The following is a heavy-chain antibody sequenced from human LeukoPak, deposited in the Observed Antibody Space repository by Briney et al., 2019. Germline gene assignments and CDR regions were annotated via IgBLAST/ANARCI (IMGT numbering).Heavy chain of an antibody. J-gene: IGHJ4*02. V-gene: IGHV1-18*01. CDR2: ISTYNGNT. Sequence: ASVKVSCKASDYTFTSYGISWVRQAPGQGLEWMGWISTYNGNTNNAQKFQGRVTMTTDTSTSTAYMELRSLRSDDTAIYYCARDREYSSGWVDYWGQGTLVTVSS. D-gene: IGHD6-19*01. CDR3: ARDREYSSGWVDY. CDR1: DYTFTSYG.